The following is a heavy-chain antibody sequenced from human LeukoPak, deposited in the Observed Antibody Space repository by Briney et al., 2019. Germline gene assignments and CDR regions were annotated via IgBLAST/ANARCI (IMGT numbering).Heavy chain of an antibody. Sequence: GGSLRLSCAASGFRFNTYWMSWVRQAPGKGLEWVSSISSTGGTTYYADSVKGRFTISRDNSKNTLYLQMNSLRAEDTAIYYCAKNGDRGAYCTGGTCYPYFYYYMDVWGKGTTVTI. V-gene: IGHV3-23*01. CDR1: GFRFNTYW. CDR3: AKNGDRGAYCTGGTCYPYFYYYMDV. J-gene: IGHJ6*03. D-gene: IGHD2-15*01. CDR2: ISSTGGTT.